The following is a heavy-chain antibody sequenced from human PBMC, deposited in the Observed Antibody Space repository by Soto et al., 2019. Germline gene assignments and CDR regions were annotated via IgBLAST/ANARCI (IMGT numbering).Heavy chain of an antibody. CDR1: GFTFSSYG. D-gene: IGHD3-10*01. CDR3: AKVVVRGVIGYYYGMDV. Sequence: GGSLRLSCAASGFTFSSYGMHWVRQAPGKGLEWVAVISYDGSNKYYADSVKGRFTISRDNSKNTLYLQMNSLRAEDTAVYYCAKVVVRGVIGYYYGMDVWGQGTTVTVSS. V-gene: IGHV3-30*18. J-gene: IGHJ6*02. CDR2: ISYDGSNK.